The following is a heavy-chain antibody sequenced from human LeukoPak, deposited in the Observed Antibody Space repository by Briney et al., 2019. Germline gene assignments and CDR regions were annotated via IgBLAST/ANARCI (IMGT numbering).Heavy chain of an antibody. Sequence: ASVKVSCKASGYTFTGYYMHWVRHAPGQGLEWMGWINPNSGGTNYAQKFQGRVTMTRDTSITTAYMELRMLRSDDTAVYFCARDLKDYYFDSSGYYSDAFDVWGQGTMVTVSS. CDR2: INPNSGGT. CDR3: ARDLKDYYFDSSGYYSDAFDV. CDR1: GYTFTGYY. V-gene: IGHV1-2*02. J-gene: IGHJ3*01. D-gene: IGHD3-22*01.